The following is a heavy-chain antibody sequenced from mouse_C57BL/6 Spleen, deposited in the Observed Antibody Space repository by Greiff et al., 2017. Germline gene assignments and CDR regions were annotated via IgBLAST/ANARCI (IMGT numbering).Heavy chain of an antibody. Sequence: EVKVVESGGGLVKPGGSLKLSCAASGFTFSSYTMSWVRQTPEKRLEWVATINGGGGNTYYPDIVKGRFTISRDNAKNTLYLQMSSLRSEYTALYYCARHVDGWYFYVWGTATTVTVSS. CDR2: INGGGGNT. J-gene: IGHJ1*03. CDR3: ARHVDGWYFYV. V-gene: IGHV5-9*01. CDR1: GFTFSSYT.